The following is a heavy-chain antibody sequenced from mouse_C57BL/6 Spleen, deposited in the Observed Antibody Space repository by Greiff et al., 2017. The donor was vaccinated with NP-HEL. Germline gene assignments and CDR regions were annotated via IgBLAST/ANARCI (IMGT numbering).Heavy chain of an antibody. V-gene: IGHV1-53*01. CDR1: GYTFTSYW. D-gene: IGHD2-13*01. CDR3: AREGRLPWFAY. Sequence: QVQLQQPGAELVRPGSSVKLSCKASGYTFTSYWMHWVKQRPIQGLEWIGNINPSNGGTNYNEKFKSKATLTVDKSSSTAYMQLSSLTSEDSAVYYCAREGRLPWFAYWGQGTLVTVSA. CDR2: INPSNGGT. J-gene: IGHJ3*01.